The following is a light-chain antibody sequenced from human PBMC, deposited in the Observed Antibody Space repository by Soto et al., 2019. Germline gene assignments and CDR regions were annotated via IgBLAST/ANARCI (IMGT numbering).Light chain of an antibody. CDR3: QQYYSTPIT. CDR2: GAS. J-gene: IGKJ5*01. V-gene: IGKV3-15*01. Sequence: IVMTQSPGTLSVSPGERATLSCRASQNIGNKVGWYQQKPGQAPRLLIYGASTRATGIPVRFSGSGSGTEFTLTITSLQSEDSAVYYCQQYYSTPITFGQGTRLEIK. CDR1: QNIGNK.